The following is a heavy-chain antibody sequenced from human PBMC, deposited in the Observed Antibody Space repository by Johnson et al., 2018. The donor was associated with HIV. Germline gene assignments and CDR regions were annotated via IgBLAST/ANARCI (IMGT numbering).Heavy chain of an antibody. V-gene: IGHV3-9*01. J-gene: IGHJ3*01. CDR2: IGSNGLTI. D-gene: IGHD2-2*01. CDR1: GFSFDDYA. CDR3: ARGYCTSSSHCDAFDL. Sequence: VESGGGLVQPGGSLRLSCATSGFSFDDYAMHCVLQGPGKGLEWVAGIGSNGLTIGYVDSVKGRFTISRDNSKNTLYLQMNSLRAEDTAVYFCARGYCTSSSHCDAFDLWGQGTMVTVSS.